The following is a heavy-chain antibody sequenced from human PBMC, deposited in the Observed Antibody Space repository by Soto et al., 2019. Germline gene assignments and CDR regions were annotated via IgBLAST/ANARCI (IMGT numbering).Heavy chain of an antibody. CDR2: IVVGSGNT. CDR1: GFTFTSSA. D-gene: IGHD3-10*01. CDR3: AADGFGESTGYY. Sequence: SVKVSCKASGFTFTSSAVQWVRQARGQRLEWIGWIVVGSGNTNYAQKFQERVTITRDMSTSTAYMELSSLRSEDTAVYYCAADGFGESTGYYWGQGTLVTVSS. V-gene: IGHV1-58*01. J-gene: IGHJ4*02.